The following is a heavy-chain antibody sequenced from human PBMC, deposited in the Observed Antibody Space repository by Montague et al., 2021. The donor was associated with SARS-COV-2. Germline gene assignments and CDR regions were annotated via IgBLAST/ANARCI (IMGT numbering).Heavy chain of an antibody. J-gene: IGHJ6*02. D-gene: IGHD3-3*01. CDR2: IFQSGTT. CDR3: AREHWENYYDFWSGTNLASDYPYYGMDV. Sequence: SKTLSLTCTVSGYFISDGYYWVWIRQPPGKGLEWIGNIFQSGTTYYNPSLERRSTMSVDTSKNQFSLKLSSVTAADTAVYYCAREHWENYYDFWSGTNLASDYPYYGMDVWGQGTTVTVSS. CDR1: GYFISDGYY. V-gene: IGHV4-38-2*02.